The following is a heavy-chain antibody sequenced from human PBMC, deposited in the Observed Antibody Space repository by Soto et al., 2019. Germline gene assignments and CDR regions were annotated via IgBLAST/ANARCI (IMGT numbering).Heavy chain of an antibody. CDR2: ISYDGTNK. J-gene: IGHJ6*02. D-gene: IGHD4-17*01. CDR3: AKDLQSYGDYDYYCYGMDV. Sequence: QVQLVESGGGEVQPGRSLTISCAASGFTFSTYGMHWVRQTPGKGLXWVXVISYDGTNKFYSDSVKGRFTISRDNFKNTLTLQMNSLRADDTAVYSCAKDLQSYGDYDYYCYGMDVWGLGTRVTVSS. CDR1: GFTFSTYG. V-gene: IGHV3-30*18.